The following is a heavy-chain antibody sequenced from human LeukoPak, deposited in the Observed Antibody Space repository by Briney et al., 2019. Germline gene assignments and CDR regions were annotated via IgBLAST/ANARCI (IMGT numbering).Heavy chain of an antibody. CDR3: AKDLRYLPYGMDV. Sequence: SGGSLRLSCAASGFTFSSYSMNWVRQAPGKGLEWVSSISSSSSYIYYADSVKGRFTISRDNAKNSLYLQMNSLRAEDTALYYCAKDLRYLPYGMDVWGQGTTVTVSS. J-gene: IGHJ6*02. V-gene: IGHV3-21*04. D-gene: IGHD3-9*01. CDR1: GFTFSSYS. CDR2: ISSSSSYI.